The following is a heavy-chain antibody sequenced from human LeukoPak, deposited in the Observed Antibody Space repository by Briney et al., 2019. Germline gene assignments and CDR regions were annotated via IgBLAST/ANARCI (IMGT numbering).Heavy chain of an antibody. CDR3: ARGVYDSSGYPFDY. CDR2: IYYSGST. D-gene: IGHD3-22*01. J-gene: IGHJ4*02. CDR1: GGSISSYY. Sequence: SETLSLTCTVSGGSISSYYWSWIRQPPGKGLEWIGYIYYSGSTKYNPSLKSRVTISLDTSKNQLSLKLSSVTAADTAVYYCARGVYDSSGYPFDYWGQGTLVTVSS. V-gene: IGHV4-59*01.